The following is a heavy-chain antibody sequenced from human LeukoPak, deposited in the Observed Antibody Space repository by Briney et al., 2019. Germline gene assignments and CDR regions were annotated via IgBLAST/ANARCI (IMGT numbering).Heavy chain of an antibody. CDR2: IYHSGST. CDR1: GYSISSGYY. Sequence: PSETLSLTCAVSGYSISSGYYWGWIRQPPGKGLEWIGSIYHSGSTYYNPSLKSRVTISVDTSENQFSLKLSSVTAADTAVYYCAREGGGYYDSSGYYPLQHWGQGTLVTVSS. CDR3: AREGGGYYDSSGYYPLQH. J-gene: IGHJ1*01. D-gene: IGHD3-22*01. V-gene: IGHV4-38-2*02.